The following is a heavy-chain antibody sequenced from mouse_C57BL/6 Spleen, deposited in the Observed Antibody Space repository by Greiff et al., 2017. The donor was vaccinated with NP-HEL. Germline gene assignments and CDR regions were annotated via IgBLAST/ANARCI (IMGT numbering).Heavy chain of an antibody. CDR3: ARRATVETDYAMDY. Sequence: QVQLQQSGAELARPGASVKPSCKASGYTFTSYGISWVKQRTGQGLEWIGEIYPRSGNTYYNEKFKGKATLTADKSSSTAYMELRSLTSEDSAVYFCARRATVETDYAMDYWGQGTSVTVSS. J-gene: IGHJ4*01. CDR1: GYTFTSYG. D-gene: IGHD1-1*01. V-gene: IGHV1-81*01. CDR2: IYPRSGNT.